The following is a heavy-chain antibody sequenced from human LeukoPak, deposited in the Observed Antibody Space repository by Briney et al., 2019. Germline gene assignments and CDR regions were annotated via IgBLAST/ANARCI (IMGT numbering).Heavy chain of an antibody. CDR1: GYTFTGYW. CDR3: ARLADCSSSSCRSFDY. V-gene: IGHV1-2*02. D-gene: IGHD2-2*01. CDR2: INPNSGFT. Sequence: ASVKVSFKASGYTFTGYWMHWVRQAPGQGLEWMGWINPNSGFTNYAQKFQGRVTMTRDTSISTAYMELSRLRSDDTAVYYCARLADCSSSSCRSFDYWGQGTLVTVSS. J-gene: IGHJ4*02.